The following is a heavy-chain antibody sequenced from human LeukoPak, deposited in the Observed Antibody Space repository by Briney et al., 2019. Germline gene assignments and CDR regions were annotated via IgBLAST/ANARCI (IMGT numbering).Heavy chain of an antibody. Sequence: PGGSLRLSCAASGFTFSSYAMSWVRQTPGKGLEWVSVISGSGGSTYYTDSVKGRFTISRDNSKNTLYLQMNSLRAEDTAVYYCAKNTVVAATRGCFDYWGQGTLVTVSS. CDR2: ISGSGGST. D-gene: IGHD2-15*01. CDR3: AKNTVVAATRGCFDY. CDR1: GFTFSSYA. V-gene: IGHV3-23*01. J-gene: IGHJ4*02.